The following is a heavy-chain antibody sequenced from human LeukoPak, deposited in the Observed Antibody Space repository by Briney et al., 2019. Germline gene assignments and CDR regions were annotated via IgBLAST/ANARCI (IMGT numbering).Heavy chain of an antibody. V-gene: IGHV1-2*02. CDR1: GYTFTGYY. D-gene: IGHD2-15*01. J-gene: IGHJ4*02. CDR2: INPNSGGT. CDR3: ARDQGGGSFDY. Sequence: EASVKVSCKASGYTFTGYYMNWVRQAPGQGLEWMGWINPNSGGTNYAQKFQGRVTMTRDTSISTAYMELSRLRSEDTAVYYCARDQGGGSFDYWGQGTLVTVSS.